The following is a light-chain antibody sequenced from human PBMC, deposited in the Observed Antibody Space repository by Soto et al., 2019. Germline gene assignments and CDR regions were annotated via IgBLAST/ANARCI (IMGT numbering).Light chain of an antibody. CDR3: QQYDNLIT. Sequence: DIQMTQSPSSLSASVGDRVTITCQASQDISNYLNWYQQKPGKAPKLLIYDASNLETGVPSRFSGSGSGTDFTFTISSLQPEDIATYYCQQYDNLITFGQGTLPEIK. CDR2: DAS. V-gene: IGKV1-33*01. CDR1: QDISNY. J-gene: IGKJ5*01.